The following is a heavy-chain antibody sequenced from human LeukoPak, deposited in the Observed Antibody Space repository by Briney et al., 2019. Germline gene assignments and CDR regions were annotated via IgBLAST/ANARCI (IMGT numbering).Heavy chain of an antibody. CDR2: ISAYNGNT. J-gene: IGHJ6*03. V-gene: IGHV1-18*01. D-gene: IGHD3-3*01. CDR3: ARRPPGVEWLSNYYYYYMDV. Sequence: GASVKVSCKASGYTFTSYGISWVRQAPGQGLEWMGWISAYNGNTNYAQKLQGRVTMTTDTSTSTAYMELRSLRSDDTAVYYCARRPPGVEWLSNYYYYYMDVWGKGTTVTVSS. CDR1: GYTFTSYG.